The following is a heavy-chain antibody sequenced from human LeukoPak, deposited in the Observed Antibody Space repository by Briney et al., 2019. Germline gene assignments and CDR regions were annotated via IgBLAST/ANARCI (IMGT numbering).Heavy chain of an antibody. CDR3: AREVRYYDILTDYLGGGYYYYGMDV. CDR1: GYTFTSYG. V-gene: IGHV1-18*04. CDR2: ISAYNGNT. J-gene: IGHJ6*04. D-gene: IGHD3-9*01. Sequence: GASVKVSCKASGYTFTSYGISWVRQAPGQGLEWMGWISAYNGNTNYAQKLQGRVTMTTDTSTSTAYMELRSLRSDDTAVYYCAREVRYYDILTDYLGGGYYYYGMDVWGKGTTVTVSS.